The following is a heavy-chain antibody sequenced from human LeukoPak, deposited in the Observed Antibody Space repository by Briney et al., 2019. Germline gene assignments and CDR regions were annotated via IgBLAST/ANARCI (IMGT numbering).Heavy chain of an antibody. CDR3: ARGGGGSPFDY. CDR1: GFTFSSYG. J-gene: IGHJ4*02. Sequence: PGGSLRLSCAASGFTFSSYGMHWVRQAPGKGLEWVAVIWYDGSNKYYADSVKGRFTISRDNSKNTLYLQMNSLRAEDTAVYYCARGGGGSPFDYWGQGTLVTVSS. CDR2: IWYDGSNK. D-gene: IGHD2-15*01. V-gene: IGHV3-33*01.